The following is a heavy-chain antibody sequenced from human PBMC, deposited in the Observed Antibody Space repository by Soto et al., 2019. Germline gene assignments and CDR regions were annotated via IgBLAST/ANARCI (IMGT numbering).Heavy chain of an antibody. J-gene: IGHJ4*02. CDR2: ISYDGSNK. CDR3: ANTRGEQWLPRGGLVDY. D-gene: IGHD6-19*01. CDR1: GFTFSSYG. Sequence: QVQLVESGGGVVQPGRSLRLSCAASGFTFSSYGMHWVRQAPGKGLEWVAVISYDGSNKYYVDSVKGRFTISRDNSKNTLYLQMNSLRAEDTAVYYCANTRGEQWLPRGGLVDYWGQGTLVTVSS. V-gene: IGHV3-30*18.